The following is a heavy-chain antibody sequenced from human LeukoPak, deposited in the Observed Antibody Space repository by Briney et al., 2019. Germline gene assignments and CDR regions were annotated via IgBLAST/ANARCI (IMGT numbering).Heavy chain of an antibody. CDR1: GYTFTSYD. CDR3: ARAQNYSSGWHAVPPPYYYYGMDV. J-gene: IGHJ6*02. V-gene: IGHV1-8*01. D-gene: IGHD6-19*01. CDR2: MNPNSGNT. Sequence: GVSVKVSCKASGYTFTSYDINWVRQATGQGLEWMGWMNPNSGNTGYAQKFQGRVTMTRNTSISTAYMELSSLRSEDTAVYYCARAQNYSSGWHAVPPPYYYYGMDVWGQGTTVTVSS.